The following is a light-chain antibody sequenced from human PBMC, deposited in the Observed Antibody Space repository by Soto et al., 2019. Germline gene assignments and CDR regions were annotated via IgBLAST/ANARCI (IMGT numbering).Light chain of an antibody. Sequence: LVLTRSPAPLSLSPGKRATLSCRATQKVSSSYLVWHQQKPGQAPRLLIYGASSMATGIPARFSGSGSGTEFTLTISSLKSEDFAIYYCQQYNSWPRTFGQGTKVDIK. V-gene: IGKV3-15*01. J-gene: IGKJ1*01. CDR3: QQYNSWPRT. CDR1: QKVSSSY. CDR2: GAS.